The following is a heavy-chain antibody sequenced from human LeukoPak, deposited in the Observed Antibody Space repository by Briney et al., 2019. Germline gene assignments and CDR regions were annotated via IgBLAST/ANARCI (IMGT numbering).Heavy chain of an antibody. CDR3: ARDSRTRPYYYDSKGYYFDY. CDR1: GFTFSSYW. D-gene: IGHD3-22*01. J-gene: IGHJ4*02. Sequence: GGSLRLSCAASGFTFSSYWMSWVRQALGKGLEWVANIKQDGSEKYYVDSVKGRFTISRDNAKNSLYLQMNSLRAEDTAVYYCARDSRTRPYYYDSKGYYFDYWGQGTLVTVSS. V-gene: IGHV3-7*01. CDR2: IKQDGSEK.